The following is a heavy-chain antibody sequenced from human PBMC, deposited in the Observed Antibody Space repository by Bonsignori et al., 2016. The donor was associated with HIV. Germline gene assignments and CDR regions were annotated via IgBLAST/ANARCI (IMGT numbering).Heavy chain of an antibody. J-gene: IGHJ1*01. V-gene: IGHV3-74*01. CDR3: ARATYYDFWSGYYEYFQY. Sequence: GESLKISCAASGFTFSSYWMHWVRQAPGKGLVWVSRINSDGSSTSYADSVRGRFTISRDNAENTLYLQMNSLRAEDTAVYYCARATYYDFWSGYYEYFQYWGQGTLVTVSS. D-gene: IGHD3-3*01. CDR2: INSDGSST. CDR1: GFTFSSYW.